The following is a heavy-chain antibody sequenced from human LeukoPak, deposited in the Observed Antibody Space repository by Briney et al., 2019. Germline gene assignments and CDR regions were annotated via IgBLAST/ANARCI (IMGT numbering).Heavy chain of an antibody. V-gene: IGHV3-23*01. Sequence: TGGSLRLSCAASGFTFSSYAMSWVRQAPGKGLESVSVISGSGGSTYYADSVKGRFTISRDNSKNTLYLQMNSLRAEDTAVYYCAKRDYYDSSGYSPLFDYWGQGTLVTVSS. CDR3: AKRDYYDSSGYSPLFDY. J-gene: IGHJ4*02. D-gene: IGHD3-22*01. CDR2: ISGSGGST. CDR1: GFTFSSYA.